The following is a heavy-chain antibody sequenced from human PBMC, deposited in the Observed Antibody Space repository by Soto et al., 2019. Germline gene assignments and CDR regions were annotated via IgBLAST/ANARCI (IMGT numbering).Heavy chain of an antibody. D-gene: IGHD2-15*01. V-gene: IGHV6-1*01. CDR1: WDSVSSNTAA. Sequence: SQTFSLTCVISWDSVSSNTAAWNWIRQSTSRGLKWLGRTYYRSKWYNDYAVSVKSRITINPDTSKNQFSLQLNSVTPEDTAVYYCAREGHCSGGSCYTHYYYMDVWVKGTTVTVSS. CDR3: AREGHCSGGSCYTHYYYMDV. J-gene: IGHJ6*03. CDR2: TYYRSKWYN.